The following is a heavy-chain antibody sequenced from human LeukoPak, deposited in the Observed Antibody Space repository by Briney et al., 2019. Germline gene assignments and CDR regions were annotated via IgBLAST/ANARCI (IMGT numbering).Heavy chain of an antibody. D-gene: IGHD2-2*01. CDR2: INHSGST. V-gene: IGHV4-34*01. CDR1: GGSFSGYY. Sequence: SSETLSLTCAVYGGSFSGYYWSWIRQPPGKGLEWIGEINHSGSTNYNPSLKSRVTISVDTSKNQFSLKLSSVTAADTAVYYCARVYNQLPHFDYWGQGTLVTVSS. J-gene: IGHJ4*02. CDR3: ARVYNQLPHFDY.